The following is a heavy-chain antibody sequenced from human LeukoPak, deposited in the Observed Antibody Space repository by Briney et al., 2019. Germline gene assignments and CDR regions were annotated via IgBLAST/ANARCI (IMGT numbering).Heavy chain of an antibody. CDR3: ARHGYYYYYMDV. V-gene: IGHV4-39*01. CDR1: GGSISSSSYY. J-gene: IGHJ6*03. Sequence: SETLSLTCTVSGGSISSSSYYWGWIRQPPGKGLEWIGSIYYSGSTYYNPSLKSRVTISVDTSRNQFSLKLSSVTAADTAVYYCARHGYYYYYMDVWGKGTTVTVSS. CDR2: IYYSGST.